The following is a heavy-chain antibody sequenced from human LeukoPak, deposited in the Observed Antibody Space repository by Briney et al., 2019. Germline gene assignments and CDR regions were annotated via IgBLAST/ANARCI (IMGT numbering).Heavy chain of an antibody. Sequence: SGGSLRLSCAASGFTFSSYAMHWVRQAPGKGLEWVAVISYDGSNKYYADSVKGRFTISRDNSKNTLYLQMNSLRAEDTAVYYCARGDYYGSGSYYTTWGYWGQGTLVTVSS. D-gene: IGHD3-10*01. CDR1: GFTFSSYA. J-gene: IGHJ4*02. V-gene: IGHV3-30-3*01. CDR2: ISYDGSNK. CDR3: ARGDYYGSGSYYTTWGY.